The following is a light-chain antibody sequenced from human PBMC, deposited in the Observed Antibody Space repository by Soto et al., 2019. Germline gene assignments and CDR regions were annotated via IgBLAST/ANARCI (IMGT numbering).Light chain of an antibody. CDR3: LQYQSYWT. CDR2: QAS. Sequence: DIQMTQSPSTLSASVGDRVSITCRASQSISRQLAWYQQKPGKAPNLLIYQASNLEPGVPSRFTGSGSGTEFTLTISSLQPEDLATYFCLQYQSYWTFGQGTKLEVK. V-gene: IGKV1-5*03. J-gene: IGKJ1*01. CDR1: QSISRQ.